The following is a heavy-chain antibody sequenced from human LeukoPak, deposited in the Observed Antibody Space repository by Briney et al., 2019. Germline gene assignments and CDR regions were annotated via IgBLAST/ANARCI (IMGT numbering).Heavy chain of an antibody. CDR2: IASDGSST. V-gene: IGHV3-74*01. Sequence: GGSLRLSCAASGFTFSSYWMNWVRQAPGKGLVWVSRIASDGSSTTYADSVKGRFTISRDNAENSLYLQMNSLRVEDTAFYYCARDLAYSRLDYWGQGMLVTVSS. CDR1: GFTFSSYW. J-gene: IGHJ4*02. CDR3: ARDLAYSRLDY. D-gene: IGHD5-18*01.